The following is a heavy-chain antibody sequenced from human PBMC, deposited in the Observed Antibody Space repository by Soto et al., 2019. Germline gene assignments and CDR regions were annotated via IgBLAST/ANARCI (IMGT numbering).Heavy chain of an antibody. V-gene: IGHV1-69*06. J-gene: IGHJ5*02. CDR1: GGTFSSYA. CDR2: IIPIFGTA. Sequence: QVQLVQSGAEVKKPGSSVKVSCKASGGTFSSYAISWVRQAPGQGLEWMGGIIPIFGTATYAQKFQGRVTITAEKSTSTAYIVLSSLRSEDTAVYYCASHALPFYGSGSYRFSWFDPWGQGTLVTVSS. CDR3: ASHALPFYGSGSYRFSWFDP. D-gene: IGHD3-10*01.